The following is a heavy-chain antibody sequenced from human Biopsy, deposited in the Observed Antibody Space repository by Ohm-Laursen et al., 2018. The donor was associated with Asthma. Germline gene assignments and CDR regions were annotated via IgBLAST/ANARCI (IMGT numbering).Heavy chain of an antibody. J-gene: IGHJ4*02. Sequence: VKVSCKASGGTFSSYAISWVRQAPGQGLEWMGGIIPIFGTANYAQKFQGRVTIAADESTSTAYMELSSLRSEDTAVYYCARLNYYDSSGKYLDSWGQGTLVTVSS. D-gene: IGHD3-22*01. CDR1: GGTFSSYA. CDR2: IIPIFGTA. CDR3: ARLNYYDSSGKYLDS. V-gene: IGHV1-69*13.